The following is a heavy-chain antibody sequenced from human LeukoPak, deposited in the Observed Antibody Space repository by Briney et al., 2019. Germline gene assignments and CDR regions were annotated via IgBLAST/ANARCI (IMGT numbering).Heavy chain of an antibody. CDR1: GVSFSGYY. D-gene: IGHD5-12*01. J-gene: IGHJ4*02. V-gene: IGHV4-34*01. CDR2: INHSGST. Sequence: NPSETLSLTCAVYGVSFSGYYWSWIRQPPGKGLEWIGEINHSGSTNYNPSLKSRVTISVDTSKNQFSLKLSSVTAADTAVYYCAGSGYSGYDLNYWGQGTLVTVSS. CDR3: AGSGYSGYDLNY.